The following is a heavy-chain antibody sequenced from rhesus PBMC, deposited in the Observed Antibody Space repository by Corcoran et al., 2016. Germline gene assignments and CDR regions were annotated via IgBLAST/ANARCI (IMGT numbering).Heavy chain of an antibody. V-gene: IGHV4-165*02. Sequence: QVQLQESGPGLVKPSETLSLTCAVSGGSISVYYYNWIRQAPGKGLEWIGYIGANNGITNSNPSLKSRVTISTDTSKNQFSLNLNSVTAADTAVYYCAGFSGWYCSLDVWGRGLLVTVSS. J-gene: IGHJ5-2*02. CDR3: AGFSGWYCSLDV. D-gene: IGHD6-31*01. CDR1: GGSISVYY. CDR2: IGANNGIT.